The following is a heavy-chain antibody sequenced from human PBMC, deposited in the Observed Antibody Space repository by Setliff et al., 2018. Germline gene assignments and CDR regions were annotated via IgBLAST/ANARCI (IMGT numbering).Heavy chain of an antibody. CDR2: INAGNGNT. CDR3: AREIVTPYITMVRETARGFDP. CDR1: GYTFTSYA. V-gene: IGHV1-3*01. J-gene: IGHJ5*02. Sequence: ASVTVSRKASGYTFTSYAMHWVRQAPGQRLEWMGWINAGNGNTKYSQKFQGRVTMTRDTSASTAYMELSSLRSEDTAVYYCAREIVTPYITMVRETARGFDPWGQGTLVTVSS. D-gene: IGHD3-10*01.